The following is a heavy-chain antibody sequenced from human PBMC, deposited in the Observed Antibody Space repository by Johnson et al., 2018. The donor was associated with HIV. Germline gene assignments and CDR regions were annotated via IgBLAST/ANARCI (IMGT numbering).Heavy chain of an antibody. CDR3: TRIQDIKDIVVVGAAPLAFDI. CDR1: GFTFRNYA. CDR2: ISSSGRTI. J-gene: IGHJ3*02. Sequence: QEKLVESGGGLAQPGGSLRLSCAASGFTFRNYAMSWVRQAPGKGLEWVSYISSSGRTIYYADSVKGRFTISRDNAKNSLYLQMNSLSAEDTAVYYCTRIQDIKDIVVVGAAPLAFDIWGQGTMVTVSS. D-gene: IGHD2-15*01. V-gene: IGHV3-11*04.